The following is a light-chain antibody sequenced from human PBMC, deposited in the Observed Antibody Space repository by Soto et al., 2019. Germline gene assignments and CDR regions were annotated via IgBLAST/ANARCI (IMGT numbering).Light chain of an antibody. CDR3: QQYNSQWT. V-gene: IGKV1-5*03. CDR1: QNVSNW. Sequence: MTQSPVTLSVSPGDRVTVTCRASQNVSNWLAWYQQKPGKAPNLLIYKASYLQGGVPSRFSGSGSGTEFTLTISSLLPEDSATYYCQQYNSQWTFGQGTKVEVK. CDR2: KAS. J-gene: IGKJ1*01.